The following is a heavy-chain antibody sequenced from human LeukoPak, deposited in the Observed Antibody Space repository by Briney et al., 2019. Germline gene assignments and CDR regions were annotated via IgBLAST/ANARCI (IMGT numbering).Heavy chain of an antibody. CDR3: ARGSRTFGVVVVVATAGDAFDI. Sequence: PSETLSLTCTVSGGSISSGGYYWSWIRQHPGKGLERIGYIYYSGSTNYNPSLKSRVTISVDTSKNQFSLKLSSVTAADTAVYYCARGSRTFGVVVVVATAGDAFDIWGQGTMVTVSS. CDR1: GGSISSGGYY. D-gene: IGHD2-15*01. J-gene: IGHJ3*02. CDR2: IYYSGST. V-gene: IGHV4-61*08.